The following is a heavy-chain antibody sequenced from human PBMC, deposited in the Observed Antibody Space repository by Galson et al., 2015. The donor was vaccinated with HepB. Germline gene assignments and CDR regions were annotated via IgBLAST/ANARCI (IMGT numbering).Heavy chain of an antibody. D-gene: IGHD6-13*01. CDR2: IWYDGSNK. Sequence: SLRLSCAASGFTFSSYGMHWVRQAPGKGLEWVAVIWYDGSNKYYADSVKGRFTISRDNSKNTLYLQMNSLRAEDTAVYYCAREDRIAAAGTLDYWGQGTLVTVSS. V-gene: IGHV3-33*01. CDR1: GFTFSSYG. J-gene: IGHJ4*02. CDR3: AREDRIAAAGTLDY.